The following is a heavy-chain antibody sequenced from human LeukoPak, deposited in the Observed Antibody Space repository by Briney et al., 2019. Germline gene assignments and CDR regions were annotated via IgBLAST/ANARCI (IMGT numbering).Heavy chain of an antibody. V-gene: IGHV1-18*01. CDR2: INTYNGNT. D-gene: IGHD2-2*01. J-gene: IGHJ4*02. Sequence: ASVKVSCKASGYTFTNYAISWVRQAPGQGLEWMGWINTYNGNTNYVQKLQGRVTMTTDTSTSTAYMELRSLRSDDTAVYYCAREFPGLLPTAPRGYYFDYWGQGTLVTVSS. CDR3: AREFPGLLPTAPRGYYFDY. CDR1: GYTFTNYA.